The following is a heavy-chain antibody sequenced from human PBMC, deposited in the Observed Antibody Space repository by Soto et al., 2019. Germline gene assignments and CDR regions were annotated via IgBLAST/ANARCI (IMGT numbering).Heavy chain of an antibody. CDR1: GYTFTSYA. Sequence: QVQLVQSGAEVKKPGASVKVSCKASGYTFTSYAMHWVRQAPGQRLEWMGWINAGNGNTKYSQKFQGRVTITRDTSAGTAYMELSSLRSEDTAVYYCARGGNCSSTSCRQNWFDPWGQGTLVTVSS. V-gene: IGHV1-3*01. J-gene: IGHJ5*02. D-gene: IGHD2-2*01. CDR3: ARGGNCSSTSCRQNWFDP. CDR2: INAGNGNT.